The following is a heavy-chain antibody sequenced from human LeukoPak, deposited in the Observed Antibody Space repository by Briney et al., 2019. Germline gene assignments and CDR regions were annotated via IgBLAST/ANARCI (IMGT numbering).Heavy chain of an antibody. V-gene: IGHV3-23*01. CDR1: GFTFRNYV. J-gene: IGHJ5*02. D-gene: IGHD5-12*01. Sequence: GGSLRLSCAASGFTFRNYVIHWVRQAPGKGLEWVSAISGSGGSTYYADSVKGRFTISRDNSRNSLYLQMNDLRGEDTAIYYCARDAGNSGYGCDLWGQGTLVTVSS. CDR2: ISGSGGST. CDR3: ARDAGNSGYGCDL.